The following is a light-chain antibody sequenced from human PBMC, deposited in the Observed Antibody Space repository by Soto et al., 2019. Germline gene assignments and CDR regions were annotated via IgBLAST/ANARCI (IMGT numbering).Light chain of an antibody. Sequence: EIVLTQSPGTLSLSPGERATLSCRASQSVSYSYLAWYQQKPGQAPRLLIYGASSRATGIQDRFSGSGSGTDFTLTISRLEPEDFAVYYCQQYGSSPRTFGQGTKVEIK. J-gene: IGKJ1*01. V-gene: IGKV3-20*01. CDR3: QQYGSSPRT. CDR2: GAS. CDR1: QSVSYSY.